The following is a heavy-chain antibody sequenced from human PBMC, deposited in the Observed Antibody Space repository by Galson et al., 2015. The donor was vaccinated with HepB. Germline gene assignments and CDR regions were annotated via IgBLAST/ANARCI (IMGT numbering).Heavy chain of an antibody. CDR2: ISGSGGST. CDR1: GFTFSSYA. CDR3: AKGRIRGVGAKGY. D-gene: IGHD1-26*01. V-gene: IGHV3-23*01. Sequence: SLRLSCAASGFTFSSYAMSWVRQAPGKGLEWVSAISGSGGSTYYADSVKGRFTISRDNSKNTLYLQMNSLRAEDTAVYYCAKGRIRGVGAKGYWGQGTLVTVSS. J-gene: IGHJ4*02.